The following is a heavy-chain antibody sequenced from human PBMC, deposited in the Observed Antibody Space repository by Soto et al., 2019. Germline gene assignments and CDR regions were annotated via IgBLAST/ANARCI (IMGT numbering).Heavy chain of an antibody. Sequence: SETLSLTCAVYGGSFSGYYWSWIRQPPGKGLEWIGEINHSGSTNYNPSLKSRVTISVDTSKNQFSLKLSSVTAADTAVYYCARGYSSSWYYYYYYYGMDVWGQGTTVTVSS. V-gene: IGHV4-34*01. CDR2: INHSGST. J-gene: IGHJ6*02. CDR3: ARGYSSSWYYYYYYYGMDV. CDR1: GGSFSGYY. D-gene: IGHD6-13*01.